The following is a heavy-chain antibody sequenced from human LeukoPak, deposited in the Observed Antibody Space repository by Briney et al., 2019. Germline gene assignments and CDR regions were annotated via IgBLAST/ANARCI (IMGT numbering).Heavy chain of an antibody. V-gene: IGHV3-7*01. CDR1: GFTFSNYW. CDR2: MNEYGSEK. CDR3: ARVLYGSRVNVIDS. Sequence: GGSLTLSCAASGFTFSNYWINWVRQAPGKGLEWVANMNEYGSEKYYVDSVRGRFTISRDNAENSLFLHMNSLRVEDTAVYRCARVLYGSRVNVIDSWGPGTLVTVSA. D-gene: IGHD2-2*01. J-gene: IGHJ4*02.